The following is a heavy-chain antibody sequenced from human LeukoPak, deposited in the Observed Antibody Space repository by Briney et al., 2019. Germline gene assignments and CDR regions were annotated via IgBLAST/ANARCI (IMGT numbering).Heavy chain of an antibody. CDR3: ARARSGYSLVRGMDV. V-gene: IGHV3-30*03. D-gene: IGHD5-18*01. CDR2: ISYDGSNK. J-gene: IGHJ6*02. Sequence: PGGSLRLSCAASGFTFSSYGMHWVRQAPGKGLEWVAVISYDGSNKYYADSVKGRFTISRDNSKNTLYLQMNSLRAEDTAVYYCARARSGYSLVRGMDVWGQGTTVTVSS. CDR1: GFTFSSYG.